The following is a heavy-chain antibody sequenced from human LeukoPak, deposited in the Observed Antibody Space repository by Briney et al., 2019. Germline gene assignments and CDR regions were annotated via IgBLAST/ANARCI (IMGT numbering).Heavy chain of an antibody. CDR2: FDPEDGET. D-gene: IGHD6-19*01. CDR1: GYTLTELS. J-gene: IGHJ4*02. Sequence: ASVKVSCKVSGYTLTELSMHWVRQAPGKGLEWMGGFDPEDGETIYAQKFQGRDTMTEDTSTDTAYMELSSLRSEDTAVYYCATDPIGIAVAVRDYWGQGTLVTVSS. CDR3: ATDPIGIAVAVRDY. V-gene: IGHV1-24*01.